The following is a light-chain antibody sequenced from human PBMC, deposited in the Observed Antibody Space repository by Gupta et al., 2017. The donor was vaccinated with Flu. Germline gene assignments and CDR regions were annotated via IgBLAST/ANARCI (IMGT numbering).Light chain of an antibody. CDR3: SSSTSTTTPVV. J-gene: IGLJ2*01. CDR2: KVS. V-gene: IGLV2-14*01. Sequence: QSALTQPASVSGSPGQSITISCTGTSSDVGGYNYVSWYQQHPGKAPKLMIFKVSNRPSGVSNRFSGSKSGNTASLTISGLQAEDEADYYCSSSTSTTTPVVFGGGTKLTVL. CDR1: SSDVGGYNY.